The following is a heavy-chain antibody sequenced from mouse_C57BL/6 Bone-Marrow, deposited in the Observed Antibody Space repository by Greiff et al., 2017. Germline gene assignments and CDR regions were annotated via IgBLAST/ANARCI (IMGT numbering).Heavy chain of an antibody. CDR1: GFTFSSYG. CDR3: ARDHAGFAY. CDR2: ISSGGSYT. J-gene: IGHJ3*01. V-gene: IGHV5-6*01. Sequence: EVKLVESGGDLVKPGGSLKLSCAASGFTFSSYGMSWVRQTPDKRLEWVATISSGGSYTYYPDSVKGRFTISRDNAKNTLYLQMSSLKSEDTAMYYCARDHAGFAYGGQGNLVTVSA.